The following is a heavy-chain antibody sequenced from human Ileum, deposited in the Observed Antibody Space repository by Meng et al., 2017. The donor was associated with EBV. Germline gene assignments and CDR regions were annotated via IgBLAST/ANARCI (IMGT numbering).Heavy chain of an antibody. J-gene: IGHJ4*02. Sequence: QLPLQGAGPGLLNPSGTLSLTCAVSGGSIRVINWWSWVRQSPEKGLEWIGEMSDSGITHYNPSLKSRVTISADKSNNQFSLKLTSVTSADTAVYFCAKNGEKYFEYWGQGTLVTVSS. CDR3: AKNGEKYFEY. V-gene: IGHV4-4*02. CDR2: MSDSGIT. CDR1: GGSIRVINW.